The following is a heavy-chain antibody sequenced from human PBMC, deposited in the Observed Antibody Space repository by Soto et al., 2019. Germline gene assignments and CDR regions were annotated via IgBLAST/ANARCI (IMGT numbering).Heavy chain of an antibody. D-gene: IGHD1-26*01. CDR3: ARKWRDTILKPNWFDP. CDR2: INHSGST. Sequence: ASETLSLTCAVYGGSFSGYYWSWIRQPPGKGLEWIGEINHSGSTNYNPSLKSRVTISVDTSKNQFSLKLSSVTAADTAVYYCARKWRDTILKPNWFDPWGQGTLVTVS. V-gene: IGHV4-34*01. J-gene: IGHJ5*02. CDR1: GGSFSGYY.